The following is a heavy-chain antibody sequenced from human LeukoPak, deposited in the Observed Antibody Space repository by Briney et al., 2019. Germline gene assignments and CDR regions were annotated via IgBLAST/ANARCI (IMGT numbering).Heavy chain of an antibody. D-gene: IGHD6-13*01. CDR1: GGSLSGYY. Sequence: SETLSLTCAVYGGSLSGYYWSWIRQPPGKGLEWIGEINHSGSTNYNPSLKSRVTISVDTSKNQFSLKLSSVTAADTAVYYCARVAAAGGWFDPWGQGTLVTVSS. CDR3: ARVAAAGGWFDP. J-gene: IGHJ5*02. V-gene: IGHV4-34*01. CDR2: INHSGST.